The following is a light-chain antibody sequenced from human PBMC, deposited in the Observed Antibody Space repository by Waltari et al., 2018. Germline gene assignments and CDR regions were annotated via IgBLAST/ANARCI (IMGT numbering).Light chain of an antibody. Sequence: EIVLTQSPGTLSLSPGERATLSCRASQSVSIYLAWYQQKPGQAPSLLIYDASNRATGIPARFSGSGSGTDFTLTISSLQSEDFAVYYCQQYNNWPPWTFGPGTKVEIK. CDR1: QSVSIY. CDR2: DAS. CDR3: QQYNNWPPWT. J-gene: IGKJ1*01. V-gene: IGKV3-11*01.